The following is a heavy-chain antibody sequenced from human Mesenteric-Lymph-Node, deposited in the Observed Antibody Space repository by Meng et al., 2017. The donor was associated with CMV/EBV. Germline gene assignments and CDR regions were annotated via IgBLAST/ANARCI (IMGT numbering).Heavy chain of an antibody. CDR2: IRYDGSNK. V-gene: IGHV3-30*02. CDR1: GFTFSSYG. D-gene: IGHD3-10*01. CDR3: ARARRGY. Sequence: GESLKISCAASGFTFSSYGMHWVRQAPGKGLEWVAFIRYDGSNKYYGDSVKGRFTISRDNSKNTLYLQMNSLRAEDTAVYYCARARRGYWGQGTLVTVSS. J-gene: IGHJ4*02.